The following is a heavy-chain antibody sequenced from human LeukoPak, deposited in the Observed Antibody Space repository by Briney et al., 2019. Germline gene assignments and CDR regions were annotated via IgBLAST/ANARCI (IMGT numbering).Heavy chain of an antibody. CDR2: ISGSGGST. V-gene: IGHV3-23*01. J-gene: IGHJ2*01. CDR1: GFTFSSYA. D-gene: IGHD3-22*01. CDR3: AKDRHYYDSSGYYYWNFDL. Sequence: GGSLPLSCASSGFTFSSYAMSWVRQAPGKGLEWVAAISGSGGSTYYAASVKGRFTISRDNSKNTLYLQMNSLRAEDTAVYYCAKDRHYYDSSGYYYWNFDLWGRGTLVTVSS.